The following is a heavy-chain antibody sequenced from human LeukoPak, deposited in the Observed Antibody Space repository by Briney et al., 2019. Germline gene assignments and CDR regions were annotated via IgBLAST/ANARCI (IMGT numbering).Heavy chain of an antibody. D-gene: IGHD1-26*01. CDR1: GFNFRAYW. V-gene: IGHV3-23*01. J-gene: IGHJ4*02. CDR3: ANSGSYYSY. CDR2: ISGSGGST. Sequence: GGSLRLSCTTSGFNFRAYWMGWVRQAPGKGLEWVSAISGSGGSTYYADSVKGRFTISRDNSKNTLYLQMNSLRAEDTAVYYCANSGSYYSYWGQGTLVTVSS.